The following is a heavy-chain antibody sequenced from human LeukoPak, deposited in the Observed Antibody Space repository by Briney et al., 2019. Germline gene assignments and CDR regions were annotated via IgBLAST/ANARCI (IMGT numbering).Heavy chain of an antibody. CDR2: ISYDGSNK. J-gene: IGHJ3*02. CDR3: ARDHKGGDGADAFDI. Sequence: GGSLRLSCAASGSTFSSYGMHWVRQAPGKGLEWVAVISYDGSNKYYADSVKGRFTISRDNAKNSLYLQMNSLRAEDTALYYCARDHKGGDGADAFDIWGHGTMVTVSS. V-gene: IGHV3-30*03. CDR1: GSTFSSYG. D-gene: IGHD5-24*01.